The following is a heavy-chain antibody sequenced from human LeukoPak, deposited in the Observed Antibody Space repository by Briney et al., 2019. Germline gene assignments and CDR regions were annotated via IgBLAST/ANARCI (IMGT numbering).Heavy chain of an antibody. CDR1: GYSFTSYW. V-gene: IGHV5-51*01. CDR3: ARGLAVAPGAFDI. D-gene: IGHD6-19*01. J-gene: IGHJ3*02. CDR2: IYPGDSDT. Sequence: GASLQISCPGSGYSFTSYWIGRVRQMPGKGLEWMGIIYPGDSDTRYSPSFQGQVTISADKSIGTAYLQWSSLKASDTAMYYCARGLAVAPGAFDICGQGTMVTVSS.